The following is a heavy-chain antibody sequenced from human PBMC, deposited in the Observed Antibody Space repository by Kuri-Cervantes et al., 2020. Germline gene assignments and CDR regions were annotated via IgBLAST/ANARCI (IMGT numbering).Heavy chain of an antibody. J-gene: IGHJ4*02. CDR2: IRYDGSNK. D-gene: IGHD3-10*01. CDR1: GFTFSSYG. CDR3: AKVAPGGYYRIGEAPLDY. Sequence: GESLKISCAASGFTFSSYGMHWVRQAPGKGLEWVAFIRYDGSNKYYADSVKGRFTISRDNSKNTLYLQMNSLRAEDTAVYYCAKVAPGGYYRIGEAPLDYWGQGTLVTVSS. V-gene: IGHV3-30*02.